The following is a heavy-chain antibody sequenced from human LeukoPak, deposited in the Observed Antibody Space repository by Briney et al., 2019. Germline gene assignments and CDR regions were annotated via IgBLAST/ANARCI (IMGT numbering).Heavy chain of an antibody. Sequence: DPSETLSLTCAVSGVSISSGGYSWSWIRQPPGKGLEWIGYIHHSGSTYYNPSLKSRVTISVDRSKNQFSLKLSSVTAADTALFYCARVGYDYGGNDAFDIWGQGTMVTVSS. J-gene: IGHJ3*02. CDR2: IHHSGST. D-gene: IGHD4-23*01. CDR1: GVSISSGGYS. V-gene: IGHV4-30-2*01. CDR3: ARVGYDYGGNDAFDI.